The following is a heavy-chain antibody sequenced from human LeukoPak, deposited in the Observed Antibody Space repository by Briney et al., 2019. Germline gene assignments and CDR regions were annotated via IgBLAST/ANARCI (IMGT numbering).Heavy chain of an antibody. CDR2: INHSGST. CDR3: AREYIAARHRLLDY. J-gene: IGHJ4*02. D-gene: IGHD6-6*01. CDR1: GGSFSGYY. V-gene: IGHV4-34*01. Sequence: PSETLSLTCAVYGGSFSGYYWSWIRQPPGKGLEWIGEINHSGSTNYNPSLKSRVTISVDKSKNQFSLKLSSVTAADTAVYYCAREYIAARHRLLDYWGQGTLVTVSS.